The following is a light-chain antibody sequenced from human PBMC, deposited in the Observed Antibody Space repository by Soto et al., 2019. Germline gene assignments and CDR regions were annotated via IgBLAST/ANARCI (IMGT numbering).Light chain of an antibody. J-gene: IGLJ2*01. V-gene: IGLV1-40*01. CDR3: QSFDSSRIGLL. CDR1: HSDIGAGYG. CDR2: DTT. Sequence: QAVVTQPPSVTGAPGQRVTISCTGSHSDIGAGYGVHWYQQFPHSAPKLLIYDTTNRPSGVPDRFSGSMSGTSASLAITGLQAEEEADYYCQSFDSSRIGLLFGGGTQLTVL.